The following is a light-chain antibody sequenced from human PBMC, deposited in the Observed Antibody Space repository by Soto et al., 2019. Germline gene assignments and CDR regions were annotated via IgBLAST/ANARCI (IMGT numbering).Light chain of an antibody. CDR3: SSFRSGSTL. Sequence: QSALTQPASVSGSPGQSITISCTGTSSDVGGYNYVSWYQQHLGKAPKLMIYEVSNRPSGVSNRFSGSKSGNTASLTISGLQAEDEADYYCSSFRSGSTLFGTGTKVTVL. V-gene: IGLV2-14*01. CDR2: EVS. CDR1: SSDVGGYNY. J-gene: IGLJ1*01.